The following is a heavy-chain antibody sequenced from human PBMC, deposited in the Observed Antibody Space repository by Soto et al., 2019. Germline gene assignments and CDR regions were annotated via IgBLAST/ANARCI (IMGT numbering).Heavy chain of an antibody. Sequence: QVQLVESGGGVVQPGRSLRLSCAASGFTFSTYGIHWVRQAPGKGLEWVAFISFDATTKYYADAVKGRFTISRDNSKNTLYLQMNSLRPEDTAVYFCAKITGYTSGWSEFWGQGTLVTVSS. CDR3: AKITGYTSGWSEF. CDR1: GFTFSTYG. J-gene: IGHJ5*01. CDR2: ISFDATTK. V-gene: IGHV3-30*18. D-gene: IGHD6-19*01.